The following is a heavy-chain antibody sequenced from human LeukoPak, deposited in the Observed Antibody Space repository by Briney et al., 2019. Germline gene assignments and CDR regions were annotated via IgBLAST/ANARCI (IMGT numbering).Heavy chain of an antibody. J-gene: IGHJ4*02. CDR1: GGTFSSYD. CDR3: ARDGYSYGYVN. Sequence: ASVKVSCKASGGTFSSYDISWVRQAPGQGLEWMGWINPNSGGTNYAQKFQGRATMTRDTSISTAYMELSRLRSDDTAVYYCARDGYSYGYVNWGQGTLVTVSS. CDR2: INPNSGGT. D-gene: IGHD5-18*01. V-gene: IGHV1-2*02.